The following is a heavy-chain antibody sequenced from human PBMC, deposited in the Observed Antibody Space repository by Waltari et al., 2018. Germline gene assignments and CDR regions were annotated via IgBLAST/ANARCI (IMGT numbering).Heavy chain of an antibody. J-gene: IGHJ3*02. CDR2: MYPVDSDT. V-gene: IGHV5-51*03. CDR1: GYSFTSYW. Sequence: EVQLVQSGAEVKKPGESLKISCKGSGYSFTSYWIGWVRQMPGKGLEWMGIMYPVDSDTRYSPSFQGQVTISADKSISTAYLQWSSLKASDTAMYYCARPSGRLDYIWGAGAFDIWGQGTMVTVSS. CDR3: ARPSGRLDYIWGAGAFDI. D-gene: IGHD3-16*01.